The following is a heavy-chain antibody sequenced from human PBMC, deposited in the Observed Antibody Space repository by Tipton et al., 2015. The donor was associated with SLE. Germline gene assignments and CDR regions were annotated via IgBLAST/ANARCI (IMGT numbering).Heavy chain of an antibody. V-gene: IGHV3-9*03. CDR2: INWNSDNI. Sequence: SLRLSCEASGFNFDQCAMHWVRQAPGKGLEWVSGINWNSDNIDYADSVKGRFTISRDNAKNSLYLQMNSLRAEDMALYYCARSGYSSGWSLYYFDYWGQGTLVTVSS. CDR1: GFNFDQCA. J-gene: IGHJ4*02. D-gene: IGHD6-19*01. CDR3: ARSGYSSGWSLYYFDY.